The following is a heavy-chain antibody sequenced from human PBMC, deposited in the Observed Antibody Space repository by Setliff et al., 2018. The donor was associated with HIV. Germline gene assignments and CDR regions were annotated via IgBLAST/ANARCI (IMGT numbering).Heavy chain of an antibody. V-gene: IGHV4-34*01. CDR3: ARGIVATILDY. CDR2: INHGGST. D-gene: IGHD5-12*01. Sequence: PSETLSLTCAVYGGSFSGYYWSWIRQPPGKGLEWIGEINHGGSTNYNPSLKSRVTISVDTSKNQFSLKLSSVTAADTAVYYCARGIVATILDYWGQGTLVTVSS. CDR1: GGSFSGYY. J-gene: IGHJ4*02.